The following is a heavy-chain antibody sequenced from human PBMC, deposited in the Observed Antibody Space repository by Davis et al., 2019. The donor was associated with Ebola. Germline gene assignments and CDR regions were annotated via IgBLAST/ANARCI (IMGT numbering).Heavy chain of an antibody. V-gene: IGHV3-53*04. J-gene: IGHJ2*01. D-gene: IGHD3-22*01. CDR2: ISSGGTT. Sequence: GESMKISCAASGFIVSSNYMSWVRQAPGKGLEWVSVISSGGTTNYADSVKGRFTISRHNSKKTLYLQINSLRAEDTAVYYCARGYYDSTGNRYFDFWGRGTLVTVSS. CDR1: GFIVSSNY. CDR3: ARGYYDSTGNRYFDF.